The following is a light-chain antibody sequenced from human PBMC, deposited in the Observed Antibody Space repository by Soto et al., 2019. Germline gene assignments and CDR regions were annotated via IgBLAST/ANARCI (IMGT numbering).Light chain of an antibody. J-gene: IGKJ4*01. CDR1: QSVSSY. V-gene: IGKV3-11*01. CDR2: DAS. Sequence: EIVVTQSPATLSLSPGERATLSCRASQSVSSYLAWYQQKPGQAPRLLIYDASNRATGIPARFSGSGSGTDSTLTISSLEPEDFAVYYCQQRSNWQGATFGGGTKVDIK. CDR3: QQRSNWQGAT.